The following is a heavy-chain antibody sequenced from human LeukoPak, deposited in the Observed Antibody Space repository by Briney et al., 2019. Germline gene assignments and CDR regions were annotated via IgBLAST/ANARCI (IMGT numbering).Heavy chain of an antibody. V-gene: IGHV1-46*01. D-gene: IGHD2-2*01. J-gene: IGHJ3*02. CDR3: ASPQDCRSTSCYAPLDAFDI. CDR2: INPSGGST. CDR1: GYTFTSYY. Sequence: ASVKVSCKASGYTFTSYYMHWVRQAPGQGLEWMGIINPSGGSTSYAQKFQGRVTMTRDASTSTVYMELSSLRSEDTAVYYYASPQDCRSTSCYAPLDAFDIWGQGTMVTVSS.